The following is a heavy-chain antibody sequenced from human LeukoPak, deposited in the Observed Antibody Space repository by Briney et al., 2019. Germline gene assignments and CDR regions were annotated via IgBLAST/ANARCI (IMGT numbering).Heavy chain of an antibody. D-gene: IGHD2-2*01. V-gene: IGHV3-48*03. CDR2: ISSSGSII. Sequence: GGSLRLSCAASGFTFSSYEMNWVRQAPGKGLEWVSYISSSGSIIYYADSVKGRFTISRDNAKNSLYLQMNSLRAEDTAVYYCARGPLHVVVPAATWFDPWGQGILVTVSS. CDR1: GFTFSSYE. J-gene: IGHJ5*02. CDR3: ARGPLHVVVPAATWFDP.